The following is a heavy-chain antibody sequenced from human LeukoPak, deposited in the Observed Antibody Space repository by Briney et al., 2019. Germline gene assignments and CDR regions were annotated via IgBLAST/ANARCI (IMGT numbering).Heavy chain of an antibody. CDR1: GYTFTSYG. CDR2: ISAYNGNT. CDR3: ARDVRVRGVRGGYYDY. J-gene: IGHJ4*02. D-gene: IGHD3-10*01. Sequence: ASVKASCKASGYTFTSYGISWVRQAPGQGLEWMGWISAYNGNTNYAQKLQGRVTMTTDTSTSTAYMELRSLRSDDTAVYYCARDVRVRGVRGGYYDYWGQGTLVIVSS. V-gene: IGHV1-18*01.